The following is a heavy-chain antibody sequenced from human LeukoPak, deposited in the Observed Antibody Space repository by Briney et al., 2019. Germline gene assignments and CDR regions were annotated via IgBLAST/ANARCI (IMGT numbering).Heavy chain of an antibody. CDR2: ISSSGSTI. CDR1: GLTFSTYY. D-gene: IGHD6-13*01. V-gene: IGHV3-11*01. J-gene: IGHJ5*02. CDR3: ARTDSSSWYPNWFGP. Sequence: GGSLSLSWATSGLTFSTYYMTWIRQAPGKGLEWVSYISSSGSTIYYADSVKGRITISRDNAKNSLYLQMNSLRAEDTAVYYCARTDSSSWYPNWFGPWGQGTLVTVSS.